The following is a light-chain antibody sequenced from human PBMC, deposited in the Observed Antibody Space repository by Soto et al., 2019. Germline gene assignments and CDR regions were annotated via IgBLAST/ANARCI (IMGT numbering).Light chain of an antibody. J-gene: IGLJ1*01. CDR2: DVN. CDR1: SSDVGGYSY. Sequence: QSALTQPASVSGSPGQSITISCTGTSSDVGGYSYVSWYQKHPGKAPKLMIYDVNNRPSGVSNRFSGSKSGNTASLTISGLQAEDEADYYCSSYTYSSTLYVFGTGTKVTVL. V-gene: IGLV2-14*01. CDR3: SSYTYSSTLYV.